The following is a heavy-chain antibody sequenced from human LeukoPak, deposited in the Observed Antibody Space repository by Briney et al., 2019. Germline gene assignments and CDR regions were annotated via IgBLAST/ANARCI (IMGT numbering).Heavy chain of an antibody. Sequence: GRSLRLSCAGSGFTFRDYAMHWVRQSPGKGLEWIAVVSSDGRSEFYSTSVYGRFTISRDNSKNTVYLQMNSLRPEDTAVYYCARDFVVFPIWGQGTLVTVSS. D-gene: IGHD2-2*01. CDR1: GFTFRDYA. CDR3: ARDFVVFPI. CDR2: VSSDGRSE. V-gene: IGHV3-30*04. J-gene: IGHJ4*02.